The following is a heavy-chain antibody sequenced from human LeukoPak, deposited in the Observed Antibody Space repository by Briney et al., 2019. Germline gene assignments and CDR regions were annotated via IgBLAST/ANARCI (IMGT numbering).Heavy chain of an antibody. J-gene: IGHJ5*02. V-gene: IGHV4-59*02. CDR3: ARGGFRPET. D-gene: IGHD5-12*01. Sequence: SETLSLTCTVSGASVTIYYWIWVRHPPGKGREEIGYMYYSGSTSYNPSRKSRVTMSVDTSKAQVSLSLNSVTAADTAVYYCARGGFRPETWGQGTLVIVSS. CDR1: GASVTIYY. CDR2: MYYSGST.